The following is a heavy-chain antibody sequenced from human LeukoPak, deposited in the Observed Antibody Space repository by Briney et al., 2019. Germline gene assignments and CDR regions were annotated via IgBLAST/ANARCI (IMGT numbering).Heavy chain of an antibody. Sequence: GFTXXXYGMXWVRQAPGKGLEWVAVISYDGSNKYYADSVKGRFTISRDNSKNTLYLQMNSLRAEDTAVYYCAKDAGLYYDPKNEFDYWGQGALVTVSS. V-gene: IGHV3-30*18. CDR3: AKDAGLYYDPKNEFDY. D-gene: IGHD3-22*01. J-gene: IGHJ4*02. CDR2: ISYDGSNK. CDR1: GFTXXXYG.